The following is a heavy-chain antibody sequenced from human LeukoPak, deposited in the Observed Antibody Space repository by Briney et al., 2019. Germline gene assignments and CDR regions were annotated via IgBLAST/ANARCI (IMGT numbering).Heavy chain of an antibody. CDR2: ISYDGSNK. J-gene: IGHJ4*02. CDR3: ARGVKDYYDSSGDYFDY. D-gene: IGHD3-22*01. CDR1: GFTFSSYA. Sequence: GGSLRLSCAASGFTFSSYAMHWVRQAPGKGLEWVAVISYDGSNKYYADSVKGRFTISRDNSKNMLYLQMNSLRAEDTAVYCCARGVKDYYDSSGDYFDYWGQGTLVTVSS. V-gene: IGHV3-30-3*01.